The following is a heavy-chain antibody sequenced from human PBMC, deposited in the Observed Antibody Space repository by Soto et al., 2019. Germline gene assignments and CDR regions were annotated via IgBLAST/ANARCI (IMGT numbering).Heavy chain of an antibody. CDR1: GFTFSSYS. J-gene: IGHJ3*02. V-gene: IGHV3-21*01. CDR2: ISSSSSYI. CDR3: ARDPGYSSGWLDAFDI. Sequence: GGSLRLSCAASGFTFSSYSMNWVRQAPGKGLEWVSSISSSSSYIYYADSVKGRFTISRDNAKNSLYLQMNSLRAEDTAVYYCARDPGYSSGWLDAFDIWGQGTMVTVSS. D-gene: IGHD6-19*01.